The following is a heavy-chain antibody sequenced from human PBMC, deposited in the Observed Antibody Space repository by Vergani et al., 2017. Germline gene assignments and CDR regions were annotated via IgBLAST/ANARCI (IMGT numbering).Heavy chain of an antibody. J-gene: IGHJ3*02. CDR2: IYPGDSDT. Sequence: EVQLVQSGAEVKKPGESLKISCKGSGYSFTSYWIGWVRQMPGEGLEWMGIIYPGDSDTRYSPSFQGQVTISADKSISTAYLQWSSLKASDTAMYYCAGLLRYCIGGSCYSGSHDAFDIWGQGTMVTVSS. D-gene: IGHD2-15*01. CDR3: AGLLRYCIGGSCYSGSHDAFDI. CDR1: GYSFTSYW. V-gene: IGHV5-51*01.